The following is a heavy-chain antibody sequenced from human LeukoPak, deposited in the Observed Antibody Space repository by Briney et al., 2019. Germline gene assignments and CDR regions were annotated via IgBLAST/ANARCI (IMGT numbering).Heavy chain of an antibody. CDR1: GGTFSSYA. J-gene: IGHJ6*02. CDR3: ARDQSYYDSSGWVYYYYGLDV. D-gene: IGHD3-22*01. Sequence: SVKVSCKASGGTFSSYAISWVRQAPGQGLEWMGRIIPILGIANYAQRFQGRVTITADKSTSTAYMELSSLRSEDTAVYYCARDQSYYDSSGWVYYYYGLDVWGQGTTVTVSS. V-gene: IGHV1-69*04. CDR2: IIPILGIA.